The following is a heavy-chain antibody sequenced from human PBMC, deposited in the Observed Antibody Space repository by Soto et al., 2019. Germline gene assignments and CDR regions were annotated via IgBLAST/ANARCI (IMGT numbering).Heavy chain of an antibody. CDR3: ARDVSIAARRGWFDP. CDR2: IIPIFGTA. CDR1: GGTFSSYA. V-gene: IGHV1-69*13. J-gene: IGHJ5*02. D-gene: IGHD6-6*01. Sequence: SVKVSCKASGGTFSSYAISWVRQAPGQGLEWMGGIIPIFGTANYAQKFQGRVTITADESTSTAYMELSSLRSEDTAVYYCARDVSIAARRGWFDPWGQGTLVTVSS.